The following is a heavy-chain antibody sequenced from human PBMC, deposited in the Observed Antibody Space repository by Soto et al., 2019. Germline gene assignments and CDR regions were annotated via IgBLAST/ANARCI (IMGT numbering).Heavy chain of an antibody. CDR3: AGSPPTISDYYFYMDV. J-gene: IGHJ6*03. D-gene: IGHD1-26*01. CDR1: GGTFGRYT. Sequence: QVQLVQSGAEVKKPGSSVKVSCKASGGTFGRYTINWVRQAPGQGLEWMGRIIPVLNVANYAQKFQDRVTITADKSTSTAYMELSSLRSEDTAVYYCAGSPPTISDYYFYMDVWGKGTTVTVSS. CDR2: IIPVLNVA. V-gene: IGHV1-69*02.